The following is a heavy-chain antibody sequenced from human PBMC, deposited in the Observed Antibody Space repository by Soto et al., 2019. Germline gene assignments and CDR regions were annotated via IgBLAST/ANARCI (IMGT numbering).Heavy chain of an antibody. CDR1: GYSFTSYW. Sequence: GESLNISCKGSGYSFTSYWIGWVRQMPGKGLEWMGGIYPGDSDSRYSPSFQGQVTISADNSISTAYLQWSSLKASDTAMYYCARLDSGSYPYYYYYGMDVWGQGTTVSVSS. D-gene: IGHD1-26*01. CDR2: IYPGDSDS. CDR3: ARLDSGSYPYYYYYGMDV. J-gene: IGHJ6*02. V-gene: IGHV5-51*01.